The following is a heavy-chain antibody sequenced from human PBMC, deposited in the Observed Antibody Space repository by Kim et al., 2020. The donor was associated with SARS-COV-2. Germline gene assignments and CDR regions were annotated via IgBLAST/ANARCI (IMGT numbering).Heavy chain of an antibody. J-gene: IGHJ3*02. V-gene: IGHV4-39*01. CDR1: GGSISSSSYY. CDR3: ASHVAAAPPRWYGGGDAFDI. Sequence: SETLSLTCTVSGGSISSSSYYWGWIRQPPGKGLEWIGSIYYSGSTYYNPSLKSRVTISVDTSKNQFSLKLSSVTAADTSVYYCASHVAAAPPRWYGGGDAFDIWGQGTMVTVSS. CDR2: IYYSGST. D-gene: IGHD6-13*01.